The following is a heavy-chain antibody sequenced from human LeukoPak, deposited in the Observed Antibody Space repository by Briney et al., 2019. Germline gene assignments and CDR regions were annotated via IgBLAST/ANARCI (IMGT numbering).Heavy chain of an antibody. J-gene: IGHJ4*02. D-gene: IGHD3-3*01. CDR2: ISAYNGNT. Sequence: ASVKVSCKASGYTFTSYGISWVRQAPGQGLEWMGWISAYNGNTNYAQKLQDRVTMTTDTSTSTAYMELRSLRSDDTAVYYCARVWEDTIFGVADLDYWGQGTLVTVSS. CDR1: GYTFTSYG. CDR3: ARVWEDTIFGVADLDY. V-gene: IGHV1-18*01.